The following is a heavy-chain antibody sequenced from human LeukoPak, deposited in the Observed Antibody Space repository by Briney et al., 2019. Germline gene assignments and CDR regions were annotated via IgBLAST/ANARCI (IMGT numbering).Heavy chain of an antibody. V-gene: IGHV3-21*05. CDR2: INDVSSDI. J-gene: IGHJ4*02. D-gene: IGHD2-2*01. Sequence: GGSLRLSCAASEFTFSLYAMNWVRQAPGKGLEWVSYINDVSSDIHYADSVKGRFTISRDNAKNTLYLQMNSLRAEDTAVYYCARDTYQPGLIDCWGQGTLVTVSP. CDR3: ARDTYQPGLIDC. CDR1: EFTFSLYA.